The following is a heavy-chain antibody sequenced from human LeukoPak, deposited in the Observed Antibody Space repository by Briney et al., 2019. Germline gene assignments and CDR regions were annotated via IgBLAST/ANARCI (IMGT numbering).Heavy chain of an antibody. CDR1: GGAFITYV. CDR2: IIPIHGTA. CDR3: AKAGWTDYGPGMDV. D-gene: IGHD4-17*01. J-gene: IGHJ6*02. V-gene: IGHV1-69*04. Sequence: ASVKVSCKASGGAFITYVISWVRQAPGQGLEWMGRIIPIHGTANYAQKFQGRVTIIPDKSTSTAYMELSSLRSEDTAVYYCAKAGWTDYGPGMDVWGQGTTVTVSS.